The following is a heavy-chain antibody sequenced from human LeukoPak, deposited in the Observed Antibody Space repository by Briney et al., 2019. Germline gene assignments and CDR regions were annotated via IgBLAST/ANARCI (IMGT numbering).Heavy chain of an antibody. CDR1: GFTFSNGW. Sequence: GGSLRLSCSASGFTFSNGWMSWVRQAPGKWLEWVGRIKSKSERGTTDYAAPVKGRFTIPREGSTNTGDRHMNSLKTEATAVYFCPSNLYCSTSSCYTLDNWGQGTLV. CDR2: IKSKSERGTT. CDR3: PSNLYCSTSSCYTLDN. D-gene: IGHD2-2*02. V-gene: IGHV3-15*01. J-gene: IGHJ4*02.